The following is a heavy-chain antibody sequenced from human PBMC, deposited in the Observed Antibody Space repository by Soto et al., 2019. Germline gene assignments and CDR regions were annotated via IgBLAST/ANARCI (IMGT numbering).Heavy chain of an antibody. D-gene: IGHD6-13*01. Sequence: QVQLVESGGGVVQPGRSLRLSCAASGFTFSSYGMHWVRQAPGKGLELVAVISYDGSNKYYADSVNGRFTISRDNSKNTLYLQMNSLRGEDTAVYYCAKDLRGARRSRSWYDYWGQGTLVTVSS. CDR3: AKDLRGARRSRSWYDY. J-gene: IGHJ4*02. CDR1: GFTFSSYG. CDR2: ISYDGSNK. V-gene: IGHV3-30*18.